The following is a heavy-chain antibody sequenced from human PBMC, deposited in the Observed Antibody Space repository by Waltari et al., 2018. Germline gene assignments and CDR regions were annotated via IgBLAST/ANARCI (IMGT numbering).Heavy chain of an antibody. CDR3: AGGGGFLCDI. Sequence: EVQLVESGGGLVQPGGSLSVSFAVSGFPFRRLWLSWFRQAPGKGLEWVANRKQDGSEIYYVDSVKGRFTIARDNAKNSLYLQMNSLTTEDTAVYYCAGGGGFLCDIWGQGTLVTVSS. CDR1: GFPFRRLW. CDR2: RKQDGSEI. D-gene: IGHD3-3*01. V-gene: IGHV3-7*01. J-gene: IGHJ3*02.